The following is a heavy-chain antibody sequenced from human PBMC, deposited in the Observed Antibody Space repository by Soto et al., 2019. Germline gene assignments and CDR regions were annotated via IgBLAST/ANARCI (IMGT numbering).Heavy chain of an antibody. CDR1: GYTFASYD. CDR3: AREGVRGMDV. CDR2: MNPNSANT. J-gene: IGHJ6*02. Sequence: QVQLVQSGAEVKRPGASVKVSSKATGYTFASYDINWVRQATGQGLEWMGWMNPNSANTGYAQKFQGRVTMTRNTSISTAYMELSSLRSEDTAVYHCAREGVRGMDVWGQGTTVTVSS. D-gene: IGHD3-16*01. V-gene: IGHV1-8*01.